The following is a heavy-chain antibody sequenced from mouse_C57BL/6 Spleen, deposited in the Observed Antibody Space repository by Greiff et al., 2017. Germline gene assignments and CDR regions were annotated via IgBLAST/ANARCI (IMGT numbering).Heavy chain of an antibody. CDR3: ARPLYYDYDGGFAD. Sequence: VQLQQSGAELVRPGTSVKVSCKASGYAFTNYLIEWVKQRPGQGLEWIGVINPGSGGTNSTEKFKGKATLTADKSSSTAYMQLSSLTSEDSAVYFCARPLYYDYDGGFADWGQGTLVTVSA. CDR2: INPGSGGT. V-gene: IGHV1-54*01. D-gene: IGHD2-4*01. CDR1: GYAFTNYL. J-gene: IGHJ3*01.